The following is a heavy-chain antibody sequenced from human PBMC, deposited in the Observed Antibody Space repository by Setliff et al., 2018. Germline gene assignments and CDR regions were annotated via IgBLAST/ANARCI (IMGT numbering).Heavy chain of an antibody. D-gene: IGHD3-22*01. J-gene: IGHJ4*02. V-gene: IGHV4-39*01. CDR2: IHYSGST. CDR1: AGSISSSSYY. CDR3: ARQGRKSDSRGYYYWTDFDY. Sequence: PETLSLTCTVSAGSISSSSYYWGWIRQPPGKGLEWIATIHYSGSTYYNPSLKSRVTTSVDTSKNQFSLKLSSVTAADTAVYYCARQGRKSDSRGYYYWTDFDYWGQGALVTVSS.